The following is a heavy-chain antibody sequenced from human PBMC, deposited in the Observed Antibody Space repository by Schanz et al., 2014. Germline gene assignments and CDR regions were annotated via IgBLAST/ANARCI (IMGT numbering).Heavy chain of an antibody. CDR2: IKEDGSVK. Sequence: VQLVESGGGVVQPGRSLRLSCAASGFTFSSYGMHWVRQAPGKGLEWVANIKEDGSVKDYVDSVKGRFTISRDNAKNTLYLQMNSLRAEDTAVYYCAKGRFGELSAFDIWGQGTMVTVSS. J-gene: IGHJ3*02. CDR3: AKGRFGELSAFDI. V-gene: IGHV3-7*03. CDR1: GFTFSSYG. D-gene: IGHD3-10*01.